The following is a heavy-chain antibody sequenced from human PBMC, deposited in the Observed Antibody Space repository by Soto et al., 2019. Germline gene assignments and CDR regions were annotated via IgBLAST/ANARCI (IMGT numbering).Heavy chain of an antibody. CDR3: ARSDSSGYYPHDAFDI. V-gene: IGHV1-69*06. CDR2: IIPIFGTA. Sequence: SVNLYFKTCGDPFSSYAMSSVRRAPGQGLEWMGGIIPIFGTANYAQKFQGRVTITADKSTSTAYMELSSLRSEDTAVYYCARSDSSGYYPHDAFDIWGQGTLVTVSS. J-gene: IGHJ3*02. CDR1: GDPFSSYA. D-gene: IGHD3-22*01.